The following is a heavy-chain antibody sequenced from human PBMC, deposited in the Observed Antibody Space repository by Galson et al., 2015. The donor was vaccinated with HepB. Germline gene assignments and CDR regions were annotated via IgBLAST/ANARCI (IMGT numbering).Heavy chain of an antibody. CDR3: ARDGVMGWSRSKRYFDY. D-gene: IGHD3-3*01. J-gene: IGHJ4*02. Sequence: SVKVSCKASGYKFSGYGLNWVRQAPGQGLEWMGWISTYNGDTNCPKKFQGRVSMTTDTSTNTAYMELRSLTTGDTAMYYCARDGVMGWSRSKRYFDYWGQGTLVTVSS. CDR1: GYKFSGYG. V-gene: IGHV1-18*04. CDR2: ISTYNGDT.